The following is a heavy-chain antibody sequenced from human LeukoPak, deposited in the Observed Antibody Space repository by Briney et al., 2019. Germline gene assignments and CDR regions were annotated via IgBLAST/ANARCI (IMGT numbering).Heavy chain of an antibody. J-gene: IGHJ4*02. CDR1: GFTFSSYW. CDR2: IKQDGSEK. D-gene: IGHD2-15*01. V-gene: IGHV3-7*01. CDR3: ARDLIVVVVVAVNLIRPLDY. Sequence: GGSLRLSCAASGFTFSSYWMSWVRQAPGKGLEWVANIKQDGSEKYYVDSVKGRFTISRDNAKNSLCLQMNSLRAEDTAVYYCARDLIVVVVVAVNLIRPLDYWGQGTLVTVSS.